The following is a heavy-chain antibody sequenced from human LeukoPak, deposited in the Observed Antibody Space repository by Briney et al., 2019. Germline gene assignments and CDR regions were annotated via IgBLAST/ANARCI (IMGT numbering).Heavy chain of an antibody. Sequence: GASVKVSCKASGGTFSSYAISWVRQAPGQGLEWMGRIIPILGIANYAQKFQGRVTITADKSTSTAYMELSSLRSEDTAVYYCAREEMPGYFDYWGQGTLVTVSS. CDR2: IIPILGIA. J-gene: IGHJ4*02. D-gene: IGHD2-2*01. V-gene: IGHV1-69*04. CDR1: GGTFSSYA. CDR3: AREEMPGYFDY.